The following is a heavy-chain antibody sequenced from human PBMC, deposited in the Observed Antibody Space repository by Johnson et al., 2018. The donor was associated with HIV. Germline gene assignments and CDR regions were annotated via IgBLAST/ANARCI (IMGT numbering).Heavy chain of an antibody. CDR3: ARESLDALDI. CDR1: GFTFSGYW. J-gene: IGHJ3*02. Sequence: EVQLVESGGGLVRPGESLRLSCVASGFTFSGYWMPWVRQAPGKGLEWVANLKQGGSAKYYVDSVKGRFTISRDNAKNSLYLQMNSLRAEDTAVYYCARESLDALDIWGQGTMVTVSS. CDR2: LKQGGSAK. V-gene: IGHV3-7*03.